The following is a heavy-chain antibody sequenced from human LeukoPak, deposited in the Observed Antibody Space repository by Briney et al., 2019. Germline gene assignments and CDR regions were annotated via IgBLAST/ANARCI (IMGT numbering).Heavy chain of an antibody. D-gene: IGHD6-13*01. CDR2: RYDASNK. J-gene: IGHJ4*02. CDR3: VKGVGVSRFNYLDS. V-gene: IGHV3-33*03. CDR1: GFTFSSFG. Sequence: GGSLRLSCAASGFTFSSFGMHWVRQAPGKGLEWVAVRYDASNKYYAATVTGRFNSSINNSKNTVYLQMNSLRDGHTAVYYCVKGVGVSRFNYLDSWGQGTLVIVSS.